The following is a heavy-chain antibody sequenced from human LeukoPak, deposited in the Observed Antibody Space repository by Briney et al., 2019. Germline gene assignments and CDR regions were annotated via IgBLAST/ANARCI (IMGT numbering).Heavy chain of an antibody. CDR2: ISAYNGNT. Sequence: ASVKVSCKASGYTFTSYGISWVRQAPGQGLEWMGWISAYNGNTNYAQKLQGRVTMTTDTSTSTAYMELRSLGSDDTAVYYCARVTRQGILGDYWGQGTLVTVSS. V-gene: IGHV1-18*01. CDR3: ARVTRQGILGDY. CDR1: GYTFTSYG. D-gene: IGHD1-14*01. J-gene: IGHJ4*02.